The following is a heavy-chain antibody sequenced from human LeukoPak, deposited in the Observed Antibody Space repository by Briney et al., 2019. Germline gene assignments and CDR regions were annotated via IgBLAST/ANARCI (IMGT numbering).Heavy chain of an antibody. CDR1: GGSISSYY. J-gene: IGHJ6*03. D-gene: IGHD6-13*01. CDR3: ARGIAAAGYYYMDV. V-gene: IGHV4-59*12. CDR2: IYYSGST. Sequence: SETLSLTCTVSGGSISSYYWNWIRQPAGKGLEWIGNIYYSGSTYYNPSLKSRVSISVDTSKNQLSLKLSSVTPADTAVYYCARGIAAAGYYYMDVWGKGTTVTVSS.